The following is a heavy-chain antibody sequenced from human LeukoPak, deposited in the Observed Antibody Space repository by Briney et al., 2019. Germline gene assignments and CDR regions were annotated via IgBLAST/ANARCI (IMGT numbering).Heavy chain of an antibody. J-gene: IGHJ6*02. Sequence: GESLKISCKGSGYSFTSYWIDWVRQMPGEGLEWMGIVYPGDSDTRYSPSFQGQVTISADKSITTAYLQWSSLKASDTAIYYCARRPRFSSGRYLEYGMDVWGQGTTVTASS. CDR3: ARRPRFSSGRYLEYGMDV. CDR2: VYPGDSDT. CDR1: GYSFTSYW. V-gene: IGHV5-51*01. D-gene: IGHD6-19*01.